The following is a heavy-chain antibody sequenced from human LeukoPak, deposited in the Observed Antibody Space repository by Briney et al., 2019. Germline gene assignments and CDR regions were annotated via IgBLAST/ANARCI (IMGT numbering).Heavy chain of an antibody. J-gene: IGHJ6*02. CDR1: GGSIRTYY. CDR3: AREDPQTTVREGMDV. Sequence: SETLSLTCSVSGGSIRTYYWSWIRQPPGKEREGIGYIYYTGTTNYNPSLRSRVTISVDTSRNQFSLRLSSVTAADTAVYYCAREDPQTTVREGMDVWGHGNTVIVSS. V-gene: IGHV4-59*01. CDR2: IYYTGTT. D-gene: IGHD4-17*01.